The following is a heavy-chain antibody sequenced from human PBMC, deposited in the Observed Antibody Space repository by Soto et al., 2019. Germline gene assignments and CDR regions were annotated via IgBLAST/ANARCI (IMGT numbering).Heavy chain of an antibody. D-gene: IGHD6-13*01. CDR3: AKDKGSSSPPDY. CDR1: GFTFSSYG. CDR2: ISYDGSNK. V-gene: IGHV3-30*18. J-gene: IGHJ4*02. Sequence: QVQLVESGGGVVQPGRSLRLSCAASGFTFSSYGMHWVRQAPGKGLEWVAVISYDGSNKYYADSVKGRFTISRDNSKNTLYLQMNSLSAKDTAVYYCAKDKGSSSPPDYWGQGTLVTVSS.